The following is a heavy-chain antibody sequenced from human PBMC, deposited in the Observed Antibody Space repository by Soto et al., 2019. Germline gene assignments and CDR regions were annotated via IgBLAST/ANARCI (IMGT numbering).Heavy chain of an antibody. CDR3: ARYMTTVTTFYYYYGMDV. Sequence: QVTLKESGPVLVKPTETLTLTCTVSGFSLSNARMGVSWIRQPPGKALEWLAHIFSNDEKSYSTSLKSRLTISKATSKSQVVLTMTNMDPVDTATYYCARYMTTVTTFYYYYGMDVRGQGTTVTVSS. D-gene: IGHD4-17*01. J-gene: IGHJ6*02. CDR1: GFSLSNARMG. V-gene: IGHV2-26*01. CDR2: IFSNDEK.